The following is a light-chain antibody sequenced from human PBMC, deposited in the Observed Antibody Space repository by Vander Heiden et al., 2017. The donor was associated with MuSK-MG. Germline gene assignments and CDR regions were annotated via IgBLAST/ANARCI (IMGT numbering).Light chain of an antibody. J-gene: IGLJ1*01. CDR3: QSSDISGSYFV. Sequence: SSELTQPPSVSVSPGQTARIPCSGDALAKQYSYWYQQRPGQAPRLVIFKDNKRPSGIPERFSGSTSGTIVTLTISGVQADDEADYYCQSSDISGSYFVVGTGTKVIVI. CDR2: KDN. V-gene: IGLV3-25*03. CDR1: ALAKQY.